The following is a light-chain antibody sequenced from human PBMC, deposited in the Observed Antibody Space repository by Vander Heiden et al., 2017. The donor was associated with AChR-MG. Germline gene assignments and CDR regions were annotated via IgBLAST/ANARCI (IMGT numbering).Light chain of an antibody. CDR3: QQYNNWPYT. Sequence: EIGMTQSPATLSVSPGERATLSCRASQSVSTNLAWYQQKPGQAPKLLMYGASTRATGIPARFSGSGSGTEFTLTISRLQSEDFAVYYCQQYNNWPYTFGQGTKLEIK. CDR2: GAS. CDR1: QSVSTN. J-gene: IGKJ2*01. V-gene: IGKV3-15*01.